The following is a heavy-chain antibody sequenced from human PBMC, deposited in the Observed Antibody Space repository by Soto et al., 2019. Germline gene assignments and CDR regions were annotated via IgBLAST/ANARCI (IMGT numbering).Heavy chain of an antibody. CDR3: ATSYCSSTSCSRNWFDP. V-gene: IGHV1-18*04. D-gene: IGHD2-2*01. CDR1: GYTFTSYG. CDR2: ISAYNGNT. J-gene: IGHJ5*02. Sequence: QVQLVQSGAEEKKPGASVKVSCKASGYTFTSYGISWVRQAPGQGLEWMGWISAYNGNTNYAQKLQGRVTMTTDTSTSTAYMELRSLRSDDTAVYYCATSYCSSTSCSRNWFDPWGQGTLVTVSS.